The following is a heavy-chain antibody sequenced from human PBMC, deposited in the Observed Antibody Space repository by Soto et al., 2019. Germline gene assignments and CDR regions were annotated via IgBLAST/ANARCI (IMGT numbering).Heavy chain of an antibody. CDR1: GYTFTGYY. V-gene: IGHV1-2*02. D-gene: IGHD3-3*01. CDR3: ARGRSGYSFTTYYYYGMDV. J-gene: IGHJ6*02. Sequence: ASVKVSCKASGYTFTGYYMHWVRQAPGQGLEWMGWINPNSGGTNYAQKFQGRVTMTRDTSISTAYMELSRLRSDDTAVYYCARGRSGYSFTTYYYYGMDVWGQGTTVTV. CDR2: INPNSGGT.